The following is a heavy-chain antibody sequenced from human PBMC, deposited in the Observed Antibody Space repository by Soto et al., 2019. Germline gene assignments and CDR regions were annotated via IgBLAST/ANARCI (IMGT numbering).Heavy chain of an antibody. Sequence: GGSLRLSCAASGFTFSSYGMHWVRQAPGKGLEWVAVIWYDGSNKYYADSVKGRFTISRDNSKNTLYLQMNSLRAEDTAVYYCSRGPLRAVLYYYYYMDVWGKGTTVTVSS. D-gene: IGHD3-16*01. CDR2: IWYDGSNK. CDR3: SRGPLRAVLYYYYYMDV. J-gene: IGHJ6*03. CDR1: GFTFSSYG. V-gene: IGHV3-33*01.